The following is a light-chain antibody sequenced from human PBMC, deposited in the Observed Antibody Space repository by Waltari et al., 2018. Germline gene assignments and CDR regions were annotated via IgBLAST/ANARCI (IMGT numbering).Light chain of an antibody. V-gene: IGKV1-33*01. J-gene: IGKJ4*01. CDR1: QDINKF. CDR3: QQYDDPLT. Sequence: DIQMTQSPSSLSASVGDRVTITCQASQDINKFLNWYQLKPGKAPKLLISDASKLQTGAPSRFTGSGSGTHFTFTISSLHPEDVATYYCQQYDDPLTFGGGTKVEIK. CDR2: DAS.